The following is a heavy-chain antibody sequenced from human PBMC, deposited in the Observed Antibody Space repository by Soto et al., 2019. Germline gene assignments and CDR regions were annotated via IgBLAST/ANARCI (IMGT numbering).Heavy chain of an antibody. CDR3: RRVPKRGPQLARTFDY. J-gene: IGHJ4*02. D-gene: IGHD6-13*01. CDR2: INHSGST. V-gene: IGHV4-34*01. Sequence: SETLSLTCAVYGGSFSGYYWSWIRQPPGKGLEWIGEINHSGSTNYNPSLKSRVTISVDTSKNQFSLKLSSVTAADTAVYYCRRVPKRGPQLARTFDYRGQGTLVTVSS. CDR1: GGSFSGYY.